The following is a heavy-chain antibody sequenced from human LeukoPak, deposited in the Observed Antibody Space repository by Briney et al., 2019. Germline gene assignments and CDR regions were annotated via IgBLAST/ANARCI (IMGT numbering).Heavy chain of an antibody. D-gene: IGHD6-19*01. CDR2: FDPEDGET. Sequence: GASVKVSCKVSGYTLTELSMHWVRQAPGKGLEWMAGFDPEDGETIYAQKFQGRVTMTEDTSTDTAYMELSSLRSEDTAVYYCATRFALYSSGWYDGFLDYWGQGTLVTVSS. J-gene: IGHJ4*02. CDR1: GYTLTELS. V-gene: IGHV1-24*01. CDR3: ATRFALYSSGWYDGFLDY.